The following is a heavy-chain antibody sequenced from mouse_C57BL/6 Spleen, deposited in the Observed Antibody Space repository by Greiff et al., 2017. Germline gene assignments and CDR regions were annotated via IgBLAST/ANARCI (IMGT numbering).Heavy chain of an antibody. J-gene: IGHJ3*01. Sequence: QVQLQQPGTELVKPGASVKLSCKASGYTFTSYWMHWVKQRPGQGLEWIGNINPSNGGNNYNEKFKSKATLTVDKSSSTAYMQLGSLTSEDSAVYYCACYDYDGAWFAYWGQGTLVTVSA. CDR1: GYTFTSYW. CDR2: INPSNGGN. D-gene: IGHD2-4*01. CDR3: ACYDYDGAWFAY. V-gene: IGHV1-53*01.